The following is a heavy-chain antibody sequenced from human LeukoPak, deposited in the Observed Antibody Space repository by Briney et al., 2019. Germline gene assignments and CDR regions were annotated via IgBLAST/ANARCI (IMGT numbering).Heavy chain of an antibody. CDR2: IYSGGST. J-gene: IGHJ2*01. CDR3: ARQVVVITSYFDL. CDR1: GFTVSSNY. Sequence: PGGSLRLSCAASGFTVSSNYMSWVHQAPGKGLEWVSVIYSGGSTYYADSVKGRFTISRDNSKNTLYLQMNSLRAEDTAVYYCARQVVVITSYFDLWGRGTLVTVSS. V-gene: IGHV3-53*01. D-gene: IGHD3-22*01.